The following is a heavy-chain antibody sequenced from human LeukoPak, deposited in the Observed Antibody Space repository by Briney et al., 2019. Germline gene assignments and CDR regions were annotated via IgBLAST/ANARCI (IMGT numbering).Heavy chain of an antibody. V-gene: IGHV3-33*03. CDR2: IWYDGSDE. Sequence: GGSLRLSCAASGFTFRSYGMHWVRQAPGKGLEWVALIWYDGSDEYYANSVKGRFTISRDNAKKSLYPQMNSLRAEDTALYYCARGRGCSTMACYPDYWGQGTLVTVSS. CDR1: GFTFRSYG. J-gene: IGHJ4*02. D-gene: IGHD3-10*01. CDR3: ARGRGCSTMACYPDY.